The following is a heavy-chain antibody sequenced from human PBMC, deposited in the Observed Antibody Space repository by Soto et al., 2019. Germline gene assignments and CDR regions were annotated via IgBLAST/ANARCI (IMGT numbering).Heavy chain of an antibody. CDR1: GFIFSSYA. CDR2: ISYDGSKT. J-gene: IGHJ4*02. CDR3: AREDVWGSNPFDY. V-gene: IGHV3-30-3*01. Sequence: QERLVESGGGVVQPGRSLRLSCAASGFIFSSYAMHWVRQAPGKGLEWVAVISYDGSKTYYADSVKGRITISRDNSKNTLYLQMNSLRAEDTAVYYCAREDVWGSNPFDYWGQGTLVTVSS. D-gene: IGHD3-16*02.